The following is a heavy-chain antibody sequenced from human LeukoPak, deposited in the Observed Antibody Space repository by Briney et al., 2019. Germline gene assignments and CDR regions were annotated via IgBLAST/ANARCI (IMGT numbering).Heavy chain of an antibody. CDR3: ARRSAVFHAFDI. V-gene: IGHV4-34*01. CDR1: GGSFSGYY. Sequence: PSETLSLTCAVYGGSFSGYYWSWIRQPPGKGLEWIGEINHSGSTNYNPSLKSRVTISRDTSKNQFSLQLNSVTAADTALFYCARRSAVFHAFDIWGQGTMVTVSS. CDR2: INHSGST. J-gene: IGHJ3*02.